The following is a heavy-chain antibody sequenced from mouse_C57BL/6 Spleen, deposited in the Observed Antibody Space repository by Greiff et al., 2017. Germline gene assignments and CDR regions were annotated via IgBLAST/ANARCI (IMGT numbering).Heavy chain of an antibody. CDR2: IYPSDSET. CDR1: GYTFTSYW. J-gene: IGHJ2*01. CDR3: ARWTGYFDY. V-gene: IGHV1-61*01. Sequence: VQLKQPGAELVRPGSSVKLSCKASGYTFTSYWMDWVKQRPGQGLEWIGNIYPSDSETHYNQKFKDKATLTVDKSSSTAYMQLSSLTSEDSAVYYCARWTGYFDYWGQGTTLTVSS.